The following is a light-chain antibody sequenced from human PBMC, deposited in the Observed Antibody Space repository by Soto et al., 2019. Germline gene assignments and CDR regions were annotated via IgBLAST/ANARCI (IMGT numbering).Light chain of an antibody. CDR2: EVS. CDR3: SSHTSSSTLDV. V-gene: IGLV2-14*01. Sequence: QSVLTQPASVSGSPRQSITISCTGTSSDVGGYNYVSWYQQHPGKAPKLMIYEVSNRPSGVSNRFSGSKSGNTDSMTISGIQAEDEADYYCSSHTSSSTLDVFGTGTKVTV. CDR1: SSDVGGYNY. J-gene: IGLJ1*01.